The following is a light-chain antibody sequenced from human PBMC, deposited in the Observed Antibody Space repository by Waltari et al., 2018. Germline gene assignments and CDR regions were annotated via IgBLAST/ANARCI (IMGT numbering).Light chain of an antibody. CDR1: QSIPRW. Sequence: DFQMTQSPSTLSASVGDRVTITCRASQSIPRWLAWYQQKPGKAPKLLIYKASILESGVPSRFSGGGSGTEFTLTISSLQPDDFATYYCQHYDSYSATFGGGTKVEIK. V-gene: IGKV1-5*03. J-gene: IGKJ4*02. CDR3: QHYDSYSAT. CDR2: KAS.